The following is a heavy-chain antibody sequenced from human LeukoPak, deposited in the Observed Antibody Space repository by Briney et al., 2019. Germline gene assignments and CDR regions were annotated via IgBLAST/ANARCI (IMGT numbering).Heavy chain of an antibody. CDR2: ISWNSGSI. D-gene: IGHD6-13*01. V-gene: IGHV3-9*01. J-gene: IGHJ4*02. CDR3: AKGGGSSWYGYYFDS. Sequence: PGRSLRLSCAASGFTFDDYAMHWVRQAPGKGLEWVSGISWNSGSIGYADSVKGRFTISRDNAKNSLYLQMNSLRADDTALYYCAKGGGSSWYGYYFDSWGQGTLVTVSS. CDR1: GFTFDDYA.